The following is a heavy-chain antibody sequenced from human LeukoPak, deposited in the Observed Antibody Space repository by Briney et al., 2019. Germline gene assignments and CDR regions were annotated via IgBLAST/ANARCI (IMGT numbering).Heavy chain of an antibody. CDR3: ARERGGSYQLDY. CDR2: INPSGGST. V-gene: IGHV1-46*01. J-gene: IGHJ4*02. CDR1: GYTSTSYY. D-gene: IGHD2-15*01. Sequence: ASVKVSCKASGYTSTSYYMHWVRQAPGQGLEWMGIINPSGGSTSYAQKFQGRVTMTRDMSTSTVYMELSSLRSEDTAVYYCARERGGSYQLDYWGQGTLVTVSS.